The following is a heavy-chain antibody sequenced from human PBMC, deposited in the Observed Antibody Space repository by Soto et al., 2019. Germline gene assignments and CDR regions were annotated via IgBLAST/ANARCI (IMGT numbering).Heavy chain of an antibody. D-gene: IGHD3-22*01. Sequence: ASVKVSCKASGYTFTGYYMHWVRQAPGQGLEWMGWINPNSGGTNYAQKFQGRVTMTRDTSMSTAYMELSRLRSDDTAVYYCSLSSGLTLPFDYWGQGTLVTVSS. V-gene: IGHV1-2*02. CDR3: SLSSGLTLPFDY. CDR2: INPNSGGT. CDR1: GYTFTGYY. J-gene: IGHJ4*02.